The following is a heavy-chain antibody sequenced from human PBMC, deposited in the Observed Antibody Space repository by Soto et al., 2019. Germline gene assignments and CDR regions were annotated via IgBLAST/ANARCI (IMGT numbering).Heavy chain of an antibody. V-gene: IGHV4-30-4*01. CDR2: IYYSGST. CDR3: ARAPFPLSTNWFDP. CDR1: GGSISSGDYY. D-gene: IGHD3-16*02. J-gene: IGHJ5*02. Sequence: NPSETLSLTCTVSGGSISSGDYYWSWIRQPPGKGLEWIGYIYYSGSTYYNPSLKSRVTISVDTSKNQFSLKLSSVTAADTAVYYCARAPFPLSTNWFDPWGQGTLVTVSS.